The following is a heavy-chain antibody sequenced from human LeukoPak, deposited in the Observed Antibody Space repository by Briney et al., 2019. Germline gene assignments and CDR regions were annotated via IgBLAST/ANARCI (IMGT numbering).Heavy chain of an antibody. CDR3: ARLSTVMTPRWFDP. V-gene: IGHV5-51*01. CDR1: GYXFTNYW. J-gene: IGHJ5*02. D-gene: IGHD4-23*01. Sequence: GESLKISCNAFGYXFTNYWIGWVRQMPGKGLAWMGIIYPDDSDTRYSPSFQGQVTISADKSISTAYLEWSSLTASDTAMYYCARLSTVMTPRWFDPWGQGTLVTVSS. CDR2: IYPDDSDT.